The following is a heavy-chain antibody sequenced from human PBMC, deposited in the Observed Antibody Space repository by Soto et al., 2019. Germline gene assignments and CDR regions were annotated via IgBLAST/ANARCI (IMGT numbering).Heavy chain of an antibody. Sequence: SVKVSCKASGGTFSKYAISWVRQAPGQGLEWMGGIIPFFQTPNYAQKYQGRVTITADESTTTAYMEMRSLRSEDTAVYYCARSRAAAPPRVGMDVWGQGTTVTVS. D-gene: IGHD6-13*01. CDR2: IIPFFQTP. CDR3: ARSRAAAPPRVGMDV. J-gene: IGHJ6*02. V-gene: IGHV1-69*13. CDR1: GGTFSKYA.